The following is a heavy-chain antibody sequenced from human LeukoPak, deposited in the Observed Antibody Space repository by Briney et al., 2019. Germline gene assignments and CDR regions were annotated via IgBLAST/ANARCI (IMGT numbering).Heavy chain of an antibody. V-gene: IGHV4-39*07. D-gene: IGHD6-13*01. CDR3: AREIAAASQAFDP. CDR2: IVYSGTT. CDR1: DGSISSSSDS. Sequence: SETLSLTCTVSDGSISSSSDSWGWIRQPPGKGVEWIGSIVYSGTTYYNPSLKSRVTISVDASKNQFSLRLNSVTAADTAVYYCAREIAAASQAFDPWGQGTLVTVSS. J-gene: IGHJ5*02.